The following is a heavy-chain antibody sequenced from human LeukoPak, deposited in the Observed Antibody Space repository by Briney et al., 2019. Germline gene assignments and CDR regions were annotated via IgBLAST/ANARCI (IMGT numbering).Heavy chain of an antibody. Sequence: GGSLRLSCAASGFTFSNYAMTWVRQAPGKGLEWVSGISGSSGGTYYADSVKGRFTISRDHSKNTLYLQMNTLRAEDTAVYYCAAHPSSAYWGRGTLVTVSS. J-gene: IGHJ4*02. CDR3: AAHPSSAY. CDR1: GFTFSNYA. D-gene: IGHD6-6*01. CDR2: ISGSSGGT. V-gene: IGHV3-23*01.